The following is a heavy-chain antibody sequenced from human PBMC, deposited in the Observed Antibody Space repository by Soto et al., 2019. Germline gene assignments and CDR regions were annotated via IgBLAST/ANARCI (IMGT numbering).Heavy chain of an antibody. CDR2: VSFDGSNK. CDR3: ARLPGPLVSVLYIYPVDARETPSDVDV. J-gene: IGHJ6*02. D-gene: IGHD2-15*01. V-gene: IGHV3-30*06. CDR1: AFTFSHYP. Sequence: QVQLVQSGGGVVQPGGSLRLYCAASAFTFSHYPMHWVRQGPGKGLEWVAVVSFDGSNKYYRDSVKGRFTISKDDVKNTLFLQMNDLRHEDTAVYYCARLPGPLVSVLYIYPVDARETPSDVDVWGQGTSVTVSS.